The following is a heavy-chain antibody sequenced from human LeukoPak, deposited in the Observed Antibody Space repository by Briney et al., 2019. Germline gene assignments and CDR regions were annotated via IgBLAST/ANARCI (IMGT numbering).Heavy chain of an antibody. CDR3: AKGGYCSSTSCYVGWSDP. J-gene: IGHJ5*02. Sequence: GGSLRLSCAVSGFTFSDYSMNWVRQAPGKGLEWVSVISGGGGSTYYADSVKGRFTISRDDSKNTLFLQMNSLRAEDTAVYYCAKGGYCSSTSCYVGWSDPWGQGTLVTVSS. CDR2: ISGGGGST. CDR1: GFTFSDYS. V-gene: IGHV3-23*01. D-gene: IGHD2-2*01.